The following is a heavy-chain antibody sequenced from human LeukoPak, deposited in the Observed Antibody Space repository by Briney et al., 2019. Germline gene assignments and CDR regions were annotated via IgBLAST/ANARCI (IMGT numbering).Heavy chain of an antibody. V-gene: IGHV3-9*01. J-gene: IGHJ3*02. CDR2: INWNSDSI. D-gene: IGHD2-15*01. CDR1: GFTFDDYA. Sequence: GGSLRLSCAASGFTFDDYAMHWVRQAPGKGLEWVSGINWNSDSIGYADSVKGRFTISRDNAKNTLYLQMNSLRAEDTAVYYCASLKGYYGAAFDIWGQGTMVTVSS. CDR3: ASLKGYYGAAFDI.